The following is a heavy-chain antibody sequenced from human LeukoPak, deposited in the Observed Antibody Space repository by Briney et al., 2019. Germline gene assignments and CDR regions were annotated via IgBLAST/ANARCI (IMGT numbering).Heavy chain of an antibody. Sequence: SETLSLTCAVYGGSFSDYFWSWIRQPPGKGLEWIGEISHSGSTTYNPSLRSRVTISGDTSKKQFSLKLSSVTAADTAVYYCARTRYSSSYHAFDNWGQGTLVTVS. J-gene: IGHJ4*02. CDR2: ISHSGST. CDR1: GGSFSDYF. CDR3: ARTRYSSSYHAFDN. V-gene: IGHV4-34*01. D-gene: IGHD3-3*01.